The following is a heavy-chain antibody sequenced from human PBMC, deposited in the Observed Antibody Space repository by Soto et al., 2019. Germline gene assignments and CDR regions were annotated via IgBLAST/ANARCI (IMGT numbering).Heavy chain of an antibody. CDR2: ISSSSSYI. CDR3: ARGRSSSWYNWFDP. CDR1: GFTFSSYS. Sequence: GGSLRLSCAASGFTFSSYSMNWVRQAPGKGLEWVSSISSSSSYIYYADSVKGRFTISRDNAKNSLYLQMNSLRAEDTAVYYCARGRSSSWYNWFDPWGQGTLVTVSS. J-gene: IGHJ5*02. V-gene: IGHV3-21*01. D-gene: IGHD6-13*01.